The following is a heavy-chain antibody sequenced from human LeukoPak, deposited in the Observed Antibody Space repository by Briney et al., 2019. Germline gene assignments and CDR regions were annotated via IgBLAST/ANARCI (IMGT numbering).Heavy chain of an antibody. J-gene: IGHJ3*02. V-gene: IGHV4-59*01. CDR3: ARGLRDPAFDI. CDR2: IYYSGST. Sequence: SETLSLTCTVSGGSISSYYWSWIRQPPGKGLEWIGYIYYSGSTNYNPSLKSRVTISVDTSKNQFSLKLGSVTAADTAVYYCARGLRDPAFDIWGQGTMVTVSS. CDR1: GGSISSYY.